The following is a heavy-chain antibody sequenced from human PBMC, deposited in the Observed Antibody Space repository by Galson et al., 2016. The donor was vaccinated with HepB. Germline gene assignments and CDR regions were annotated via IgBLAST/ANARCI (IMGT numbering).Heavy chain of an antibody. CDR3: AREGSEDDWFDP. J-gene: IGHJ5*02. V-gene: IGHV4-31*03. CDR1: GGSVSSGGYS. Sequence: TLSLTCTVSGGSVSSGGYSWNWIRQHPGKGLEWIGYISDSGNTHYNPSLKSRVTISTDTSKNHFSLKLASVTAADTAVYYCAREGSEDDWFDPWGQGTLVTVSS. CDR2: ISDSGNT. D-gene: IGHD2-15*01.